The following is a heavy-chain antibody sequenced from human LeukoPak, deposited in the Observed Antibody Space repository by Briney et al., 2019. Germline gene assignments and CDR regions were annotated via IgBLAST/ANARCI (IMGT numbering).Heavy chain of an antibody. V-gene: IGHV3-23*01. CDR2: ISGRGGST. CDR3: ARDRRGYDGSRHYYRHFDL. CDR1: GFTFSSYA. D-gene: IGHD3-22*01. Sequence: GGSLRLSCAASGFTFSSYAMSWVRQAPGKGLEWVSAISGRGGSTYYADSVKGRFTISRDNTEKSLFLQKSSLRVEDTAIYYCARDRRGYDGSRHYYRHFDLWGQGTLVTVSS. J-gene: IGHJ4*02.